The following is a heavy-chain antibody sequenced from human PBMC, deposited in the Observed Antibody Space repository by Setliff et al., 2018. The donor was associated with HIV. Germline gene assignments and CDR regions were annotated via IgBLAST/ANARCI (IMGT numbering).Heavy chain of an antibody. V-gene: IGHV4-59*01. CDR1: GGSISGYY. CDR3: ARESQQYYDILTGFNYYYGMDV. CDR2: IYYSGST. Sequence: SETLSLTCNVSGGSISGYYWSWVRQPPGKGLEWIGYIYYSGSTNYNPSLRSRVTISVDTSKNQVSLRLTSVTSADTALYYCARESQQYYDILTGFNYYYGMDVWGRGITVAVSS. D-gene: IGHD3-9*01. J-gene: IGHJ6*02.